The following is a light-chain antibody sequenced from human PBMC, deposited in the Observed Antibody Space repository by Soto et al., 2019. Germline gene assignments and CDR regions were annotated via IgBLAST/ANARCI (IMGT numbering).Light chain of an antibody. V-gene: IGKV3-15*01. Sequence: EIVMTESPATLTVSPGERATLSCRASQSAGTNLAWYQQKPGQAPRLLIHGAFTRATGIPARFSGSGSGTEFTLTISSLQSEDFAVLYCQQYNQWPITFGQETRLEIK. CDR2: GAF. J-gene: IGKJ5*01. CDR3: QQYNQWPIT. CDR1: QSAGTN.